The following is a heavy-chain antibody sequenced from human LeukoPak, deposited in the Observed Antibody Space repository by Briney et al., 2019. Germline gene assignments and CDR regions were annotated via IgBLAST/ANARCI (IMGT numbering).Heavy chain of an antibody. Sequence: GGSLRLSCAASGFTVSSNYMSWVRQAPGKGLEWVSAISGSGGSTYYADSVKGRFTISRDNSKNTLYLQMNSLRAEDTAVYYCAKDPSREYCSSTSCYNWFDPWGQGTLVTVSS. D-gene: IGHD2-2*01. CDR2: ISGSGGST. CDR1: GFTVSSNY. V-gene: IGHV3-23*01. J-gene: IGHJ5*02. CDR3: AKDPSREYCSSTSCYNWFDP.